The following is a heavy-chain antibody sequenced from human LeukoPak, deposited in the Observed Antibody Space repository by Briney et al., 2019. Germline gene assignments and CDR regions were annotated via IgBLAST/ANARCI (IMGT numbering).Heavy chain of an antibody. CDR2: INPNTAGT. D-gene: IGHD5-12*01. V-gene: IGHV1-2*02. CDR3: ARDLLSSYQSRNPLSADYGMDV. J-gene: IGHJ6*02. Sequence: GASVKVSCKASGYTFTTFYLNWVRQAPGQGPECIGWINPNTAGTNYAQKFQGRATLTRDTSLSTVYLELRRLRSDDTAIYFCARDLLSSYQSRNPLSADYGMDVWGQGTTVTVSS. CDR1: GYTFTTFY.